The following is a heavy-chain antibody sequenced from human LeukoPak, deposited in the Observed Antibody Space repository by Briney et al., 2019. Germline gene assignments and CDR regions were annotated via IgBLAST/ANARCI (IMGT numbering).Heavy chain of an antibody. Sequence: GGSLRLSCAASGLTFRNYALTWVRQAPGKGLEWVSAISGSGGSTYYADSVKGRFTISRDNSKNTLYLQMNSLRAEDTAVYYCAKVEGTAWTHYFDYWGQGTLVTVSS. D-gene: IGHD3/OR15-3a*01. CDR3: AKVEGTAWTHYFDY. CDR1: GLTFRNYA. V-gene: IGHV3-23*01. CDR2: ISGSGGST. J-gene: IGHJ4*02.